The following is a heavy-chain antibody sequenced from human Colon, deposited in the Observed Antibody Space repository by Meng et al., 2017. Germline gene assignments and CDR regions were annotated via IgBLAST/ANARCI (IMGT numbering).Heavy chain of an antibody. CDR2: IFYTGSP. CDR3: ARADCTAGICYQFDN. CDR1: GLSTGTTGDY. V-gene: IGHV4-31*03. Sequence: VEPPESGPALVKPSSPLSLTCNASGLSTGTTGDYWTWSRQRPGRGLEWIGKIFYTGSPHYNPSLKTRAAMSVDRSKNQFSLKLNSVTAADTAVYYCARADCTAGICYQFDNWGQGTLVTVSS. J-gene: IGHJ4*02. D-gene: IGHD2-8*02.